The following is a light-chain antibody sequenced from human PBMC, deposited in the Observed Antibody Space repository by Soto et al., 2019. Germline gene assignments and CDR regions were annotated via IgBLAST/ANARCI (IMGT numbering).Light chain of an antibody. J-gene: IGLJ1*01. V-gene: IGLV2-11*01. CDR1: SSDIGGYNY. CDR2: DVI. Sequence: QSALTQPRSVSGSPGQSVTISCTGTSSDIGGYNYVSWYQQHPGKAPKLMIYDVIKRPSGVPDRFSCSKSGNTSSLTIYGLQAEDEADYYCCSYAGSYTHVFGTGTKLTVL. CDR3: CSYAGSYTHV.